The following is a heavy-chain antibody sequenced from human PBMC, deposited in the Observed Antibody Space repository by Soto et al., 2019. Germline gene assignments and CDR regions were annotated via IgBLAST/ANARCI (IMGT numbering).Heavy chain of an antibody. CDR3: AKDRVGGTFYTPLGF. V-gene: IGHV3-30*18. Sequence: RRLSCQASGFNFDNYGMHWVRQAPCKGLEWVAVITYDGSNKYYADSVKGRFTISRDNSKNTLSLHLNTLKPEDTAVYHCAKDRVGGTFYTPLGFWGQGTLVTVSS. CDR1: GFNFDNYG. D-gene: IGHD1-7*01. CDR2: ITYDGSNK. J-gene: IGHJ4*02.